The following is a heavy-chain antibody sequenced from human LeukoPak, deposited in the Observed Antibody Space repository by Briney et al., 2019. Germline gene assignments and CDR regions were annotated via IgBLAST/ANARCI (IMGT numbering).Heavy chain of an antibody. J-gene: IGHJ4*02. D-gene: IGHD6-19*01. V-gene: IGHV1-69*04. CDR2: IIPILGIA. CDR3: ARERRSSSGWEIDY. Sequence: ASVKVSCKASGGTFSSYAISWVRQAPGQGLEWMGRIIPILGIANYAQKFQGRVRITADKSTSTAYMELSSLRSEDTAVYYCARERRSSSGWEIDYWGQGTLVTVSS. CDR1: GGTFSSYA.